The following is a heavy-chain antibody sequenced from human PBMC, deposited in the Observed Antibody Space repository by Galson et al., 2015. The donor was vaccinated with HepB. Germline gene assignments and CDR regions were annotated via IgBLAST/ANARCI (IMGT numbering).Heavy chain of an antibody. V-gene: IGHV6-1*01. CDR3: ARTISSGYYSHLDY. D-gene: IGHD3-22*01. Sequence: CAISGDSVFSNSAAWNWIRQSPSRGLEWLGRTYYRSKWYNDYAVSVKSRITINPDTSKNQFSLQLNSVTPEDTAVYYCARTISSGYYSHLDYWGQGTLVTVSS. J-gene: IGHJ4*02. CDR2: TYYRSKWYN. CDR1: GDSVFSNSAA.